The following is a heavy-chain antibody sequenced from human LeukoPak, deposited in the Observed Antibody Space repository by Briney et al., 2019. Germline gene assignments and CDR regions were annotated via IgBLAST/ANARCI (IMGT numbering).Heavy chain of an antibody. V-gene: IGHV4-31*03. CDR1: GGSVSSGAYY. D-gene: IGHD5-18*01. Sequence: SETLSLTCTVSGGSVSSGAYYWSWIRQHPGKGLEWIGYIYYSGSTYYNPSLKSRVTISVDTSKNQFSPKLSSVTAADTAVYYCARIRGYSYGFEDYWGQGTLVTVSS. CDR3: ARIRGYSYGFEDY. J-gene: IGHJ4*02. CDR2: IYYSGST.